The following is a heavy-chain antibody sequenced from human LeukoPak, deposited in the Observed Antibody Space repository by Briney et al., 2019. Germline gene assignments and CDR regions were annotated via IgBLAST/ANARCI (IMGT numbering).Heavy chain of an antibody. CDR1: GGTFSSYA. Sequence: SVKVSCKASGGTFSSYAISWVRQAPGQGLEWMGRIIPIFGTANYAQKFQGRVTFTADKSTSTAYMELSSLRSEDTAVYYCASYRYSYGSDYWGQGTLVTVSS. D-gene: IGHD5-18*01. J-gene: IGHJ4*02. CDR2: IIPIFGTA. CDR3: ASYRYSYGSDY. V-gene: IGHV1-69*06.